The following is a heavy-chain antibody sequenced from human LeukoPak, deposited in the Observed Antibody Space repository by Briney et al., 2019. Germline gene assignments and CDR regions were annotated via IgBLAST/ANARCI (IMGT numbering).Heavy chain of an antibody. D-gene: IGHD3-22*01. J-gene: IGHJ4*02. CDR1: GFTASTSY. CDR3: AGGYGDYSLGY. V-gene: IGHV3-66*01. Sequence: QPGGSLRLSCAASGFTASTSYMSWVRQAPGKGLEWVSVISGGGSTDYADSVKGRFIISRDNSKNTLYLQMNSLRAEDTAVFYCAGGYGDYSLGYWGQGTLVTVSS. CDR2: ISGGGST.